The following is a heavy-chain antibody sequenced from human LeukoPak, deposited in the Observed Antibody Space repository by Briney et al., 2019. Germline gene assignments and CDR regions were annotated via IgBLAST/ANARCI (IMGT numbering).Heavy chain of an antibody. CDR2: IRPMNSDV. V-gene: IGHV5-51*01. CDR1: GYNFNTHW. D-gene: IGHD4-23*01. J-gene: IGHJ4*02. CDR3: ASRPFETTVVPWDFY. Sequence: GESLQISCKGSGYNFNTHWVAWVRQLPGKGLEWMGIIRPMNSDVRYSPSFQGQVTISADRSINTAYLQWSSLTASDTAMYYCASRPFETTVVPWDFYWGQGTQVTVSS.